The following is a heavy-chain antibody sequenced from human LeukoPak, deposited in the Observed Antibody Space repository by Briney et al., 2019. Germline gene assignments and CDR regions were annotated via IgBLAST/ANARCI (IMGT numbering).Heavy chain of an antibody. J-gene: IGHJ4*02. CDR1: GFTFSSYA. CDR3: AKVDSSRFHGNFDY. CDR2: ISGTGGTT. V-gene: IGHV3-23*01. Sequence: GGSLRLSCAPYGFTFSSYAMSWVRQAPGKGLEWVSGISGTGGTTYYADSVKGRFTISRDNSKNTLYLQMNSLRAEDTAVYYCAKVDSSRFHGNFDYWGQGTLVTVSS. D-gene: IGHD6-13*01.